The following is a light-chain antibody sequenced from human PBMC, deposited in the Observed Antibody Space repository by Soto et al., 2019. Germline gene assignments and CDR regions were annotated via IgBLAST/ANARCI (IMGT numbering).Light chain of an antibody. V-gene: IGKV2-28*01. CDR1: QSLLHSNGYNY. CDR2: LGS. Sequence: DIVMTQSPLSLPVTPGEPASISCRSSQSLLHSNGYNYLDWYLQKPGQSPQLLIYLGSNRASGVPDRLSGSGSGPDFTLKISRVEAEDVGVYYCMQALQTPRTFGGGTKVEIK. CDR3: MQALQTPRT. J-gene: IGKJ4*01.